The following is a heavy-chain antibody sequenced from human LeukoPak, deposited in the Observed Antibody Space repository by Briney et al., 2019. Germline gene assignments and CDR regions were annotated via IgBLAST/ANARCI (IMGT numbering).Heavy chain of an antibody. V-gene: IGHV4-59*01. CDR3: ARALTVWPDFDY. CDR2: IYYSGST. D-gene: IGHD1-14*01. J-gene: IGHJ4*02. Sequence: SETLSLTCAVYGGSFSGYYWSWIRQHPGKGLEWIGYIYYSGSTNYNPSLKSRVTISVDTSKNQFSLKLSSVTAADTAVYYCARALTVWPDFDYWGQGTLVTVSS. CDR1: GGSFSGYY.